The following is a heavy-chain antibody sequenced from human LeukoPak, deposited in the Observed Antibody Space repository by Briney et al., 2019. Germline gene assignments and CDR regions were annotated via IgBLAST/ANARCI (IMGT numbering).Heavy chain of an antibody. J-gene: IGHJ4*02. Sequence: ETLSLTCAVYGGSFSGYYWSWVRQAPGKGLEWVSVIYSGGSTYYADSVKGRFTISRDNSKNTLYLQMNSLRAEDTAVYYCARESSTSGSYYFDYWGQGTLVTVSS. CDR1: GGSFSGYY. D-gene: IGHD1-26*01. V-gene: IGHV3-53*01. CDR3: ARESSTSGSYYFDY. CDR2: IYSGGST.